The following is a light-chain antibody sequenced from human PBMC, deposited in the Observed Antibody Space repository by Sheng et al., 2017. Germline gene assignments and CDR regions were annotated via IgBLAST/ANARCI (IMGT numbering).Light chain of an antibody. CDR1: ALPKQY. CDR3: QSADGTGSXRV. Sequence: SYELTQSPSVSVSPGQTATITCSGDALPKQYAYWYQKKPGQAPLLVIHKDTERASGIPERFSGSTSGTTVTLTITGVQSEDEADYYCQSADGTGSXRVFGSGTIVTVL. J-gene: IGLJ1*01. V-gene: IGLV3-25*03. CDR2: KDT.